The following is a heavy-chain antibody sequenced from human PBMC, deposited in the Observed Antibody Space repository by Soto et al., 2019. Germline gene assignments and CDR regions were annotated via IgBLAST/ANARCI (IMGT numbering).Heavy chain of an antibody. J-gene: IGHJ5*02. CDR3: ARSPTRTDYADCFDP. CDR1: GFIVSSSY. V-gene: IGHV3-66*01. CDR2: IYSAGST. D-gene: IGHD4-17*01. Sequence: EVQMVESGGGLVQPGGSLRLSCAASGFIVSSSYMSWVRQAPGKGLEWVAVIYSAGSTYYADSVKGRFTIYRDSSMXTLDLQMDSLRVEDTAVYYCARSPTRTDYADCFDPWGQGTLVTVSS.